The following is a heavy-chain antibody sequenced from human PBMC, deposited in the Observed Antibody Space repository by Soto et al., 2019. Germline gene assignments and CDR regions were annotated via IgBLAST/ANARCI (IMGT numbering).Heavy chain of an antibody. D-gene: IGHD2-2*01. CDR3: GHAFGGTSWPNDAFDV. Sequence: QITLKESGPTLVKPTQTLTLTCTFSGFSLSADGVGVGWIRQPPGKALEWLALIYWDDDQRYSPSLKTRLTIHQGTPKNPVVLTMTNMDPVDKAKYFWGHAFGGTSWPNDAFDVWGQGTVVTVSS. CDR2: IYWDDDQ. J-gene: IGHJ3*01. CDR1: GFSLSADGVG. V-gene: IGHV2-5*02.